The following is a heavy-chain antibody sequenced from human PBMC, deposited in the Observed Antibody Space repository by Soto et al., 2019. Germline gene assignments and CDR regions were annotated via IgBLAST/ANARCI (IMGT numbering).Heavy chain of an antibody. D-gene: IGHD6-6*01. CDR2: ISAYNGNT. V-gene: IGHV1-18*01. J-gene: IGHJ6*03. CDR1: GYTFTSYG. Sequence: ASVKVSCKASGYTFTSYGISWVRQAPGQGLEWMGWISAYNGNTNYAQKLQGRVTMTTDTSTSTAYMELRSLRSDDTAVYYCARSEYSSSSMVSPGYYYYYYYIDGRGKRTTVTGSS. CDR3: ARSEYSSSSMVSPGYYYYYYYIDG.